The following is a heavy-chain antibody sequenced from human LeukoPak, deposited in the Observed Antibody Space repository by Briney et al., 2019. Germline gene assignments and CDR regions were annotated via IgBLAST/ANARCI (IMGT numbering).Heavy chain of an antibody. D-gene: IGHD3-10*01. CDR2: IIPIFGTA. V-gene: IGHV1-69*05. J-gene: IGHJ4*02. Sequence: GASVKVSCKASGGTFSSYAISWVRQAPGQGLEWMGGIIPIFGTANYAQKLQGRVTMTTDTSTSTAYMELRSLRSDDTAVYYCARVGTWLGGYGNLWGQGTLVTVSS. CDR1: GGTFSSYA. CDR3: ARVGTWLGGYGNL.